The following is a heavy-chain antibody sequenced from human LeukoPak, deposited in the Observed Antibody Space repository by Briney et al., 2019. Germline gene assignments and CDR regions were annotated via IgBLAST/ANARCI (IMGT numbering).Heavy chain of an antibody. CDR2: IYYSGST. CDR3: ARREFGYYFDY. J-gene: IGHJ4*02. D-gene: IGHD3-16*01. Sequence: KPSETLSLTCTVSGGSISSYYWSWIRQPPGKGLEWIGYIYYSGSTNYNPSLKSRVTISVDTSKNRFSLKLSSVTAADTAVYYCARREFGYYFDYWGQGTLVTVSS. V-gene: IGHV4-59*08. CDR1: GGSISSYY.